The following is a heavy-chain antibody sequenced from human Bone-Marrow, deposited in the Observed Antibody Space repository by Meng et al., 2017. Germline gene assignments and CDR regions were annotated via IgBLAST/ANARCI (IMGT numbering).Heavy chain of an antibody. D-gene: IGHD1-14*01. Sequence: QVQLVQSGAEGKKPGASVKASCKDSGYIFNNYGVSWVRQAPGQGPEWMGWISAYNGNTNYAQNFQGRFTMTTDTSTSTAYMELRSLRSDDTAVYYCARDLPGGTKGTWLDLWGQGTLVTVSS. V-gene: IGHV1-18*01. J-gene: IGHJ5*02. CDR2: ISAYNGNT. CDR1: GYIFNNYG. CDR3: ARDLPGGTKGTWLDL.